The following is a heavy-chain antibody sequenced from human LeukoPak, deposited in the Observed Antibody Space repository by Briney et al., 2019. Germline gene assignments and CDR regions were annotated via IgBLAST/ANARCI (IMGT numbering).Heavy chain of an antibody. J-gene: IGHJ4*02. V-gene: IGHV4-59*01. D-gene: IGHD1-14*01. CDR1: GGSISSYY. Sequence: SETLSLTCTVSGGSISSYYWSWIRQPPGKGLEWIGYIYYSGSTNYNPSLKSRVTISVDTPKNQFSLKLGSVTAADTAVYYCARLHPTTSFDYWGQGTLVTVSS. CDR2: IYYSGST. CDR3: ARLHPTTSFDY.